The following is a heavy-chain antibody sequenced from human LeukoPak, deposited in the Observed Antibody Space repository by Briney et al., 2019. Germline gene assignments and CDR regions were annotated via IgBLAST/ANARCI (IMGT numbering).Heavy chain of an antibody. CDR2: ISAYNGNT. J-gene: IGHJ5*02. D-gene: IGHD6-13*01. CDR3: ARDNEPYSSSCDWFDP. CDR1: GYTFTSYG. Sequence: ASVKVSCKASGYTFTSYGISWVRQAPGQGLEWMGWISAYNGNTNYAQKLQGRVTMTTGTSTSTAYMELRSLRSDDTAVYYCARDNEPYSSSCDWFDPWGQGTLVTVSS. V-gene: IGHV1-18*01.